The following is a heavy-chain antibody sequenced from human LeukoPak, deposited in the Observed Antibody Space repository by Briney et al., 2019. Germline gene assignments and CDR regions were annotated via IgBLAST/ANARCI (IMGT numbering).Heavy chain of an antibody. D-gene: IGHD3-3*01. CDR2: INHSGST. Sequence: SETLSLTCAVYGGSFSGYYWSWIRQPPGKGLEWIGEINHSGSTNYNPSLKSRVTISVDTSKNQFSLKLTSVTAADTAMYYCARGGRFLEWLPQAHYYMDVWGKGTTVTVSS. V-gene: IGHV4-34*01. CDR1: GGSFSGYY. J-gene: IGHJ6*03. CDR3: ARGGRFLEWLPQAHYYMDV.